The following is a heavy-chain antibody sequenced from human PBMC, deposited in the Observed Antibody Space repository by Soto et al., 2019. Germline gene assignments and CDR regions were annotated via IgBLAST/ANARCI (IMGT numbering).Heavy chain of an antibody. Sequence: PSETLSLTCNVSGGSISNYFWNCIRRPPGKGLEWLGDIYYRGSTKYNPYLQGRVTISVDTSKNQFSLKLSSVTAADTAVYYCASPRRGWSYGIPYGMDVWAQGTPVTVSS. J-gene: IGHJ6*02. V-gene: IGHV4-59*08. CDR2: IYYRGST. CDR3: ASPRRGWSYGIPYGMDV. CDR1: GGSISNYF. D-gene: IGHD5-18*01.